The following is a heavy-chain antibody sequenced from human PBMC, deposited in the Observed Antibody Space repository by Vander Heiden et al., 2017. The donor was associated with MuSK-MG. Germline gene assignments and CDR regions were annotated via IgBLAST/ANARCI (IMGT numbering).Heavy chain of an antibody. J-gene: IGHJ4*02. Sequence: QLQLQESGPGLVKPSETLSLTCTVSGGSISSSSYYWGWIRQPPGKGLEWIGSIYYSGSTYYNPSLKRRVTISVDTSKNQFSLKLSSVTAADTAVYYCARHPTYYYDSSGYYYFDYWGQGTLVTVSS. D-gene: IGHD3-22*01. CDR3: ARHPTYYYDSSGYYYFDY. CDR1: GGSISSSSYY. CDR2: IYYSGST. V-gene: IGHV4-39*01.